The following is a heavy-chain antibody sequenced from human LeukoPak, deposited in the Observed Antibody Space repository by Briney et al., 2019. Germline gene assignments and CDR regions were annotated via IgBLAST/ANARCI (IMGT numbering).Heavy chain of an antibody. J-gene: IGHJ4*02. CDR1: GYTFTGYY. CDR2: INPNSGGT. D-gene: IGHD3-10*01. CDR3: ARDFLYGSGSYYFPHAFGY. Sequence: LEASVKVSCKASGYTFTGYYMHWVRQAPGQGLEWMGWINPNSGGTNYAQKFQGRVTMTRDTSISTAYMELSRLRSDDTAVYYCARDFLYGSGSYYFPHAFGYWGQGTLVAVSS. V-gene: IGHV1-2*02.